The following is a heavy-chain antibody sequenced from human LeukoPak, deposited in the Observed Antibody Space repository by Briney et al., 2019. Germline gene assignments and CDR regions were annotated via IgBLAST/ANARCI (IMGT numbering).Heavy chain of an antibody. D-gene: IGHD1-26*01. CDR1: AGSISSYY. Sequence: SETLSLTCTVSAGSISSYYWSCIRQPPGKGLEWIGYINYSGSTNYNPSLKSRVTISIDTSKNQFSLKLTSVTATDTAVYYCARHSGQLLNRYFDYWGQGTLLTVSS. CDR2: INYSGST. V-gene: IGHV4-59*08. CDR3: ARHSGQLLNRYFDY. J-gene: IGHJ4*02.